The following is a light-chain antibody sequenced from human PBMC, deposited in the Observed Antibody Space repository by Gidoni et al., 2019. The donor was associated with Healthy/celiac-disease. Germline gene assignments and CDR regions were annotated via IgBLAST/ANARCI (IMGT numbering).Light chain of an antibody. CDR2: AAS. J-gene: IGKJ4*01. CDR1: QSISSY. Sequence: DIQMTQSPSSLSASVGDRVTITCRASQSISSYFNWYQQKPGKAPKLLIYAASSLQSGVPSRFSGSGSGTDFTLTSSSLQPEDFANYYCQQSYSTPLTFGGGTKVEIK. V-gene: IGKV1-39*01. CDR3: QQSYSTPLT.